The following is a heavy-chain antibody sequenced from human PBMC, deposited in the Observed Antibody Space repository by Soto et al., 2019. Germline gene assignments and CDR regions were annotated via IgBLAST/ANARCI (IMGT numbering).Heavy chain of an antibody. Sequence: ASVQVSCKASGYTFTGYYMHWVRQAPGQGLEWMGWINSNRGGTNYAQKLQGWVTMTRDTSISTAYMDLSRLRSDDTAVYYCARGPYDYVWGSYRHDAFDIWGQGTMVTVSS. CDR2: INSNRGGT. V-gene: IGHV1-2*04. CDR3: ARGPYDYVWGSYRHDAFDI. J-gene: IGHJ3*02. D-gene: IGHD3-16*02. CDR1: GYTFTGYY.